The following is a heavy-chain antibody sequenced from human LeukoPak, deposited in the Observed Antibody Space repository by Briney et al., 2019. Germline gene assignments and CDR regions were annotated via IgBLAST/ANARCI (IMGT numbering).Heavy chain of an antibody. Sequence: PGGSLRLSCAASGFTFSSYGMHRVRQAPGKGLEWVAVISYDGSNKYYADSVKGRFTISRDNSKNTLYLQMNSLRAEDTAVYYCANIASSQGSRPPKNWFDPWGQGTLVTVSS. V-gene: IGHV3-30*18. CDR1: GFTFSSYG. CDR2: ISYDGSNK. J-gene: IGHJ5*02. D-gene: IGHD6-13*01. CDR3: ANIASSQGSRPPKNWFDP.